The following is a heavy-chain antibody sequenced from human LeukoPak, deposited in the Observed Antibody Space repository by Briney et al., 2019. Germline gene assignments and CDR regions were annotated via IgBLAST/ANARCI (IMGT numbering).Heavy chain of an antibody. CDR2: IKEDGSEK. CDR1: GFTFSSYW. V-gene: IGHV3-7*03. Sequence: AGGSLRLSCAASGFTFSSYWMSWVRQAPGKGLEWVANIKEDGSEKYYVDSVKGRFTISRDNSKNTLFLQMNSLRAEDTALYYCAREVRYFDWSMGVYFDYWGQGTLVTVSS. D-gene: IGHD3-9*01. J-gene: IGHJ4*02. CDR3: AREVRYFDWSMGVYFDY.